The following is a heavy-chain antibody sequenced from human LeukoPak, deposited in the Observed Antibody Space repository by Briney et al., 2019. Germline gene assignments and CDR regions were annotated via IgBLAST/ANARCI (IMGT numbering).Heavy chain of an antibody. V-gene: IGHV3-33*01. D-gene: IGHD3-3*01. J-gene: IGHJ6*02. Sequence: GGSLRLSRAASGFTFSNYVMHWVRQAPGKGLEWVAVIWYDGSNKYYADSVKGRFTISRDNSKNTLYLQMNSLRAEDTAVYYRARDLLYDSGYYYGMDVWGQGATVTVSS. CDR1: GFTFSNYV. CDR3: ARDLLYDSGYYYGMDV. CDR2: IWYDGSNK.